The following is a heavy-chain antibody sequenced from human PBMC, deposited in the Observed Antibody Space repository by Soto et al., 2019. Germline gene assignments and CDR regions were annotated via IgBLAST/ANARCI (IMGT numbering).Heavy chain of an antibody. J-gene: IGHJ5*02. CDR1: GGSISSYY. CDR3: ARKVWDFWSGYYTGWFDP. Sequence: SETLSLTCTVSGGSISSYYWSWIRQPPGKGLEWIGYIYYSGSTNYNPSLKSRITISVDTSKNQFSLKLSSVTAADTAVYYCARKVWDFWSGYYTGWFDPWGQGTLVTVSS. V-gene: IGHV4-59*01. CDR2: IYYSGST. D-gene: IGHD3-3*01.